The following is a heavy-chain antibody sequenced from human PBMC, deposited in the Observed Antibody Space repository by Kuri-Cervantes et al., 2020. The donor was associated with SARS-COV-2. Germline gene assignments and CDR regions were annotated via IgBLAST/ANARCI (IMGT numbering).Heavy chain of an antibody. D-gene: IGHD2-15*01. CDR1: GYSISSGYY. CDR3: ARSVCSGGSCRLKGGPYYFDY. V-gene: IGHV4-38-2*01. Sequence: SETLSLTCAVSGYSISSGYYWGWIRQPPGKGLEWIGSIYYSGSTYYNPSLRSRVTISVDTSKNQFSLKLSSVTAADTAVYYCARSVCSGGSCRLKGGPYYFDYWGQGTLVTVSS. CDR2: IYYSGST. J-gene: IGHJ4*02.